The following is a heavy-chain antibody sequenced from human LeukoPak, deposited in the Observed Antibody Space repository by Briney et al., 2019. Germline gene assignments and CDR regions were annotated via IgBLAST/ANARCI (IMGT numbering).Heavy chain of an antibody. CDR2: INHSGST. CDR1: GGSFSGYY. CDR3: ARDREMATILH. V-gene: IGHV4-34*01. D-gene: IGHD5-24*01. Sequence: SETLSLTCAVYGGSFSGYYWSWIRQPPGKGLEWIGEINHSGSTNYNPSLKSRVTISVDTSKNQFSLKLSSVTAADTAVYYCARDREMATILHWGQGTLVTVSS. J-gene: IGHJ4*02.